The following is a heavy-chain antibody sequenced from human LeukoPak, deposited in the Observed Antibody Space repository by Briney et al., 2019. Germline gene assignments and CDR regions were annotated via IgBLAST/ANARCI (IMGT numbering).Heavy chain of an antibody. V-gene: IGHV3-23*01. CDR3: AKKAQYDGHYPLDY. CDR2: TSDRGDYT. CDR1: GFTFSSYS. Sequence: PGGSLRLSCAASGFTFSSYSMSWVRQAPGKGLEWVSGTSDRGDYTYYADSVKGRFTISRDTSKNTLYLQMNSLRAEDTALYFCAKKAQYDGHYPLDYWGQGTQVTAS. D-gene: IGHD4/OR15-4a*01. J-gene: IGHJ4*02.